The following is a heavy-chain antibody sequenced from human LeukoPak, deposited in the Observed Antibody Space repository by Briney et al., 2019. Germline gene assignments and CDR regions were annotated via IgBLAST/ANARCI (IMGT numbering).Heavy chain of an antibody. CDR1: GFTCSSYA. J-gene: IGHJ3*02. V-gene: IGHV3-30-3*01. Sequence: PGGSLRLSCAASGFTCSSYAMHWVRQAPGKELEWVAVISYDGSNKYYADSVKGRFTISRDNSKNTLYLQMNSLRAEDTAVYYCAKAYYDSSGGETFDIWGQGTMVTVSS. CDR3: AKAYYDSSGGETFDI. CDR2: ISYDGSNK. D-gene: IGHD3-22*01.